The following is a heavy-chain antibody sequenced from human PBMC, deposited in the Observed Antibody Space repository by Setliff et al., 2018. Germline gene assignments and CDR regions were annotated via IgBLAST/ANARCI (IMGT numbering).Heavy chain of an antibody. CDR1: TFTLGTYS. D-gene: IGHD3-3*01. Sequence: PGGSLRLSCAASTFTLGTYSMHWVRQAPGKGLAWVSSISPYSDYIYYADSVKGRFTISRDNAKNSLYLQMNSLRAEDTAVYYCARDGTVRYNFWSGYYTGARHNWFDPWGQGTLVTVSS. CDR2: ISPYSDYI. V-gene: IGHV3-21*06. CDR3: ARDGTVRYNFWSGYYTGARHNWFDP. J-gene: IGHJ5*02.